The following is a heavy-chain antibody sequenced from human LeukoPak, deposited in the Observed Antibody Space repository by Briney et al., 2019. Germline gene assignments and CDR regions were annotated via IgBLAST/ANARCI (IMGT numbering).Heavy chain of an antibody. J-gene: IGHJ4*02. CDR1: GYSISSGYY. CDR3: ARERVSGSYASPLDY. V-gene: IGHV4-38-2*02. CDR2: IYHSGST. D-gene: IGHD1-26*01. Sequence: SETLSLTCAVSGYSISSGYYWGWIRQPPGKGLEWIGSIYHSGSTYYNPSLKSRVTISVDTPKNQFSLKLSSVTAADTAVYYCARERVSGSYASPLDYWGQGTLVTVSS.